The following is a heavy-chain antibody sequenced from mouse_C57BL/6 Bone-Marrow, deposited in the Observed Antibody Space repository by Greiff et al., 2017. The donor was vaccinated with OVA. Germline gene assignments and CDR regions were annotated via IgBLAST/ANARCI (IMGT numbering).Heavy chain of an antibody. CDR2: ISSGGDYI. V-gene: IGHV5-9-1*02. CDR1: GFTFSSYA. J-gene: IGHJ3*01. D-gene: IGHD2-3*01. Sequence: EVKLMESGEGLVKPGGSLKLSCAASGFTFSSYAMSWVRQTPEKRLEWVAYISSGGDYIYYADTVKGRFTISSDNARNTLYLQMSSLKSEDTAMYYCTRGDGYPFAYWGQGTLVTVSA. CDR3: TRGDGYPFAY.